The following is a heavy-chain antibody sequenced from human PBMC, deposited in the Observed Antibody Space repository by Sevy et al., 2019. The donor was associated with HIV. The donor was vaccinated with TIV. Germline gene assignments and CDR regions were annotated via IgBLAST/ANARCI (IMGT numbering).Heavy chain of an antibody. J-gene: IGHJ6*02. CDR3: AREAIRGVTDGMDV. CDR1: GYTFTTYA. D-gene: IGHD3-10*01. Sequence: ASVKVSYKDSGYTFTTYAINWVRQAPGQGLEWLGWSRAYSGNTHYAQKLQDRVTMTTDTSTTTAYMELRSLRFDDTAVYYCAREAIRGVTDGMDVWGQGTTVTVSS. CDR2: SRAYSGNT. V-gene: IGHV1-18*01.